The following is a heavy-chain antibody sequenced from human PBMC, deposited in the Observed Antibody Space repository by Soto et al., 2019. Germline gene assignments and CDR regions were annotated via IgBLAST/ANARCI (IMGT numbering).Heavy chain of an antibody. Sequence: QVQLVQSGAEVKKPGSSVKVSCEASGGTFSTHAINWVRQAPGQGLEWMGGITPMFGRATYAQKFQGRVWITADESTSTVDAALSSLAAEDTAVYDCALDATHVDYTSSHSGMDVWGQGTEDTVSS. CDR2: ITPMFGRA. CDR3: ALDATHVDYTSSHSGMDV. J-gene: IGHJ6*02. V-gene: IGHV1-69*01. CDR1: GGTFSTHA. D-gene: IGHD6-6*01.